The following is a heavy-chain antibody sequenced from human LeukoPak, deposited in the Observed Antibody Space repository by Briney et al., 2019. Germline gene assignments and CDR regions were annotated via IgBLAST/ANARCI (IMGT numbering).Heavy chain of an antibody. J-gene: IGHJ4*02. CDR3: AREVAVTGTPSLDN. CDR1: GFTLSSYG. Sequence: GRSLRLSCAASGFTLSSYGMHWVRQAPGKGLEWVAVIWYDGSNKYYADSVKGRFTISRDNAKNSLYLQMNSLRVEDTAIYYCAREVAVTGTPSLDNWGQGTLVTVSS. V-gene: IGHV3-33*01. CDR2: IWYDGSNK. D-gene: IGHD6-19*01.